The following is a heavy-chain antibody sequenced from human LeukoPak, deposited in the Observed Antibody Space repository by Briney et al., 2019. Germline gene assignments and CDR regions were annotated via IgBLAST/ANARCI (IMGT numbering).Heavy chain of an antibody. D-gene: IGHD1-26*01. CDR3: ARGERGDY. J-gene: IGHJ4*02. V-gene: IGHV3-48*03. Sequence: GGSLRLSCAASGFTVSSNYITWVRQAPGKGLEWVSYISSIGTTIYYADSVKGRFTISRDNAKNSLYLQMNSLRAEDTAVYYCARGERGDYWGQGTLVTVSS. CDR1: GFTVSSNY. CDR2: ISSIGTTI.